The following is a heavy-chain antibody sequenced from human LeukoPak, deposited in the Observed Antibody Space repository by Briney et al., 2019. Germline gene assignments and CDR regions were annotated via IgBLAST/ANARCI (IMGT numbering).Heavy chain of an antibody. V-gene: IGHV3-30*18. CDR2: ISYDGSNK. CDR3: AKDRYSSGWYSDFDY. D-gene: IGHD6-19*01. CDR1: GFTFSSYG. J-gene: IGHJ4*02. Sequence: TGGSLRLSCAGSGFTFSSYGMHWVRQAPGKGLEWVAVISYDGSNKYQADSVKGRFTISRDNSKNTVYLQMNSLRAEDTAVYYCAKDRYSSGWYSDFDYWGQGTLVTVSS.